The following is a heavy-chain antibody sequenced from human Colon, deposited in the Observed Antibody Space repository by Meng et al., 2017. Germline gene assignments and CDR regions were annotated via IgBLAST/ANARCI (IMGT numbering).Heavy chain of an antibody. CDR3: ARVIYASGNMAHMDN. CDR2: IYHSGST. D-gene: IGHD3-10*01. J-gene: IGHJ4*02. V-gene: IGHV4-4*02. CDR1: GDSIRSSNW. Sequence: QVQLKESGPGLVKPSGTLSLTCAVSGDSIRSSNWWSWVRQPAGRGLEWIGEIYHSGSTNYNPSLKNRVTMTVDKSKNEFSLTLSSVTAADTAFYYCARVIYASGNMAHMDNWGQGTLVTVSS.